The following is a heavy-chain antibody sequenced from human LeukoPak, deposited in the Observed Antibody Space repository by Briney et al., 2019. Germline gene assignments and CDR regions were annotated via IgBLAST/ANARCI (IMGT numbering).Heavy chain of an antibody. Sequence: GGSLRLSCAASGFTFSSYSMNWVRQAPGKGLEWVSYISSSSSTIYYADSVKGRFTISRDNAKNSLYLQMNSLRDEDTAVYYCARDEYYDFWSGYSYYYGMDVWGQGTTVTVSS. J-gene: IGHJ6*02. CDR3: ARDEYYDFWSGYSYYYGMDV. D-gene: IGHD3-3*01. V-gene: IGHV3-48*02. CDR1: GFTFSSYS. CDR2: ISSSSSTI.